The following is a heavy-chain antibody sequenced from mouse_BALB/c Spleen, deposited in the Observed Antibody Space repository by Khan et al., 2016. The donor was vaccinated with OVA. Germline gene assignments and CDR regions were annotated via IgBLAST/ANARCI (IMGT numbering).Heavy chain of an antibody. Sequence: EVQLQQSGAVLARPGTSVKMSCKASGYTFTSYWMHWVKRRPGQGLEWIGAIYPGTSDTSYNQKFKGKATLPAVTSTSTAYMELSGLTNEDSAVYYCTRFGYLFAYWGQGTLVTVSA. CDR3: TRFGYLFAY. D-gene: IGHD2-2*01. CDR1: GYTFTSYW. CDR2: IYPGTSDT. V-gene: IGHV1-5*01. J-gene: IGHJ3*01.